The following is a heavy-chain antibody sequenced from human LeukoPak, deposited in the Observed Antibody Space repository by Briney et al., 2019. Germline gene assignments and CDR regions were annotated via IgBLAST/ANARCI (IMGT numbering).Heavy chain of an antibody. V-gene: IGHV3-66*01. D-gene: IGHD6-19*01. CDR3: ARGPRYSSGWYYWYFDL. CDR1: GFTVSSNY. CDR2: IYSGGST. J-gene: IGHJ2*01. Sequence: PGGSPRLSCAASGFTVSSNYMSWVRQAPGKGLEWVSVIYSGGSTYYADSVKGRFTISRDNSKNTLYLQMNSLRAEDTAVYYCARGPRYSSGWYYWYFDLWGRGTLVTVSS.